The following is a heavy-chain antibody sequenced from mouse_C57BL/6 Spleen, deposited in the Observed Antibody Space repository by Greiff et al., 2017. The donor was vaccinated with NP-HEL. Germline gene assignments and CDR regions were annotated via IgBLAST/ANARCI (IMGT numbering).Heavy chain of an antibody. V-gene: IGHV1-62-2*01. D-gene: IGHD1-1*01. Sequence: VQLQQSGAELVKPGASVKLSCKASGYTFTEYTIHWVKQRSGQGLEWIGWFYPGSGSIKYNEKFKDKATLTADKSSRTVYMELSRLTSEDSAVYFCARHEEVTTVVAHYYAMDYWGQGTSVTVSS. CDR1: GYTFTEYT. CDR2: FYPGSGSI. CDR3: ARHEEVTTVVAHYYAMDY. J-gene: IGHJ4*01.